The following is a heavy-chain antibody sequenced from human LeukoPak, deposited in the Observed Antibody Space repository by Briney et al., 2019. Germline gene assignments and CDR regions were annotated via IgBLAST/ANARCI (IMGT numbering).Heavy chain of an antibody. D-gene: IGHD1-26*01. Sequence: PSETLSLTCTVSGGSISSGDYYWSWIRQPPGKGLEWIGYIYYSGSTYYNPSLKSRVTISVDTSKNQFSLKLSSVTAADTAVYYCARVPSGSYPFDYWGQGTLVTVSS. CDR1: GGSISSGDYY. CDR2: IYYSGST. V-gene: IGHV4-30-4*08. CDR3: ARVPSGSYPFDY. J-gene: IGHJ4*02.